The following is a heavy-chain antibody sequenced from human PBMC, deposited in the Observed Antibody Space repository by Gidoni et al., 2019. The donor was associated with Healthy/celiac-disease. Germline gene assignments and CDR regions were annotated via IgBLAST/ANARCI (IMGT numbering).Heavy chain of an antibody. Sequence: EVQRLESGGGLVQPGGSLRPSCAASGFTFSSYAMSWVRPAPGKGLEWFSAIGGSGGRTYNADAVKGRFPITGDNSKNPLYLQMNSLRAEDTAVYYCAKEGVGWLRLGANYWGQGTLVTVSS. D-gene: IGHD5-12*01. CDR3: AKEGVGWLRLGANY. CDR1: GFTFSSYA. V-gene: IGHV3-23*01. CDR2: IGGSGGRT. J-gene: IGHJ4*02.